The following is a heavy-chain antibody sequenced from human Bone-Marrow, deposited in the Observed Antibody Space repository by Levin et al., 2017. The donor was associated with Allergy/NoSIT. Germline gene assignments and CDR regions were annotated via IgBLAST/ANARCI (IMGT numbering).Heavy chain of an antibody. CDR3: AAERAYYYDTRRNFDD. J-gene: IGHJ4*02. CDR1: GYLFTALS. Sequence: ASVKVSCKVSGYLFTALSMHWVRQTPGKGLEWMGGFDPEDGEKVYAQEFQGRVTMTEDTSTDTAYMELNSLRSDDTAVYYCAAERAYYYDTRRNFDDWGQGTLVTVSS. V-gene: IGHV1-24*01. CDR2: FDPEDGEK. D-gene: IGHD3-22*01.